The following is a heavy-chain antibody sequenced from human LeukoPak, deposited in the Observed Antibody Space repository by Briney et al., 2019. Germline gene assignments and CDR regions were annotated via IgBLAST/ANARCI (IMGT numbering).Heavy chain of an antibody. CDR2: ISGSGDTI. CDR3: ARDGGTRLKYSFGYGDS. J-gene: IGHJ4*02. D-gene: IGHD3-22*01. V-gene: IGHV3-48*03. Sequence: GGSLRLSCAASGFTFSSYEMNWVRQAPGKGLEWVSYISGSGDTIYYADSVKGRFTISRDNAKNSLYLQMNSLRAEGTAVYYCARDGGTRLKYSFGYGDSWGQGTLVTVSS. CDR1: GFTFSSYE.